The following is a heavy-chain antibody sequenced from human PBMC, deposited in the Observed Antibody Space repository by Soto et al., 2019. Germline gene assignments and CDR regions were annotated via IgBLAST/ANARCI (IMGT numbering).Heavy chain of an antibody. CDR2: ISGVGGST. V-gene: IGHV3-23*01. D-gene: IGHD6-13*01. J-gene: IGHJ4*02. CDR3: AKQRVGSSWYREFDL. Sequence: PGGSLRLSCAASGFTFSDYAMSWVRQGPGKELEWASGISGVGGSTYYPDSVKGRFTISRDNSKNTVYLQMNNLTADDTGVYYCAKQRVGSSWYREFDLWGQGTLVTVSS. CDR1: GFTFSDYA.